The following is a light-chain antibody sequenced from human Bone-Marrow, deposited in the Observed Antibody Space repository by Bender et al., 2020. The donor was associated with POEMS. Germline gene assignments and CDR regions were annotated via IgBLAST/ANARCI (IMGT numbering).Light chain of an antibody. CDR2: GVT. Sequence: QSALTQPASVSGSPGQSIIISCSGSSSDVGSYNLVSWYQHHPGQAPKLMIYGVTQRPSGVSDRFSGSKSGHTASLTISGLQTEDEADYYCCSYAGDNIVIFGGGTKVTVL. CDR3: CSYAGDNIVI. V-gene: IGLV2-23*02. J-gene: IGLJ2*01. CDR1: SSDVGSYNL.